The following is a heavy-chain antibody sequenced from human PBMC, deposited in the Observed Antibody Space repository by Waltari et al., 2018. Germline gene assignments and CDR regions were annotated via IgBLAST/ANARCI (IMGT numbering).Heavy chain of an antibody. CDR2: ISHSGNL. CDR1: GDSISSGPYA. D-gene: IGHD1-26*01. J-gene: IGHJ4*02. Sequence: QLQVQESGSGLVKPSQTLSPTCAVSGDSISSGPYAWSWIRQPPGKGLEWIGYISHSGNLYYNPSLKSRVTMSVDRSKKQFSLKLSSVTAADTAVYYCAVSGSYPGSDYWGQGTLVTVSS. V-gene: IGHV4-30-2*01. CDR3: AVSGSYPGSDY.